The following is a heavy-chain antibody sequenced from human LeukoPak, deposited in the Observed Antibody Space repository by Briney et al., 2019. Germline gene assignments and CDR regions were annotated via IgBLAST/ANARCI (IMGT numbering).Heavy chain of an antibody. Sequence: SETLSLTCTVSGGSISSSSYYWGWIRQPPGKGLEWIGSIYYSGSTYYNPSLKSRVTISVDTSKNQFSLKLSSVTAADTAVYYCAREGYGDYEGGWFDPWGQGTLVTVSS. J-gene: IGHJ5*02. D-gene: IGHD4-17*01. CDR2: IYYSGST. V-gene: IGHV4-39*07. CDR1: GGSISSSSYY. CDR3: AREGYGDYEGGWFDP.